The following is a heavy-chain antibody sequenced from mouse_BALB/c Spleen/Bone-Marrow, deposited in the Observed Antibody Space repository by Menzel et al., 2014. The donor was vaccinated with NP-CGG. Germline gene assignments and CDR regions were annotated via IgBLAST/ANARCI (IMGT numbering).Heavy chain of an antibody. D-gene: IGHD2-1*01. CDR1: GFNIEDYY. Sequence: VQLKQSGAELVRSGASVKLSCTASGFNIEDYYIHWVKQRPEQGLEWIGWIDPENGDTEYAPKFQGKATMTADTSSNTAYLQLSSLTSVDTAVYYCSDGNFYALDYWGQGTSVTVSS. J-gene: IGHJ4*01. V-gene: IGHV14-4*02. CDR2: IDPENGDT. CDR3: SDGNFYALDY.